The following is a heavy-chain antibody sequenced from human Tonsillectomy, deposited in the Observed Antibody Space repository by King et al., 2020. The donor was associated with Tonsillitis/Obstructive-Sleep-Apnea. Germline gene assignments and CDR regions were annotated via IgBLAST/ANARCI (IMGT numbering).Heavy chain of an antibody. V-gene: IGHV3-9*01. CDR2: ISWNSDSI. CDR3: VKDRRTFGTDAFHI. J-gene: IGHJ3*02. D-gene: IGHD6-13*01. Sequence: QLVQSGGGLVQPGRSLRLSCAASGFTFDDYAMHWVRQAPGKGLEWVSGISWNSDSIGYADSVRGRFTVSRDNAKNSLFLQMNSLRAEDTALYYCVKDRRTFGTDAFHIWGQGTMVTV. CDR1: GFTFDDYA.